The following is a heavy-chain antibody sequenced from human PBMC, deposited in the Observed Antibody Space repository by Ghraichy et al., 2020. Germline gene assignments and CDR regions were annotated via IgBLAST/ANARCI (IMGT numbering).Heavy chain of an antibody. D-gene: IGHD5-18*01. CDR2: IGTVGDP. CDR1: GFIFSSYD. CDR3: ARGYSYGYGTYAMDV. J-gene: IGHJ6*02. Sequence: GGSLRLSCAASGFIFSSYDMHWVRQETGKGLEWVSSIGTVGDPYYPGSVKGRFTISRENAKNSLYLQMNRLRAGDTAVYYCARGYSYGYGTYAMDVWGQGTTVTVSS. V-gene: IGHV3-13*05.